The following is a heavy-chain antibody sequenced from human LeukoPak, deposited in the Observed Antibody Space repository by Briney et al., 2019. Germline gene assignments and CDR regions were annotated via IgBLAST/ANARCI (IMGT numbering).Heavy chain of an antibody. CDR3: ASYRAISSGWYVNDY. J-gene: IGHJ4*02. CDR2: ISSSSSDI. CDR1: GFTFSSYS. Sequence: NAGGSLRLSCAASGFTFSSYSMNWVRQAPGKGLEWVSSISSSSSDIYYADSVKGRFTISRDNSKNTLYLQMGSLRAEDMAVYYCASYRAISSGWYVNDYWGQGTLVTVSS. V-gene: IGHV3-21*01. D-gene: IGHD6-19*01.